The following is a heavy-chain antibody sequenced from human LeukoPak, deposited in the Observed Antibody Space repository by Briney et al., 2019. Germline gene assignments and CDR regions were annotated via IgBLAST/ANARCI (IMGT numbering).Heavy chain of an antibody. CDR2: VNPDSGDT. J-gene: IGHJ5*02. CDR3: TRDGVGLQYLDWPMYWFDP. V-gene: IGHV1-2*02. CDR1: GYTFTGYY. Sequence: ASVKVSCKASGYTFTGYYIHWVRQAPGQGLEWMGWVNPDSGDTNYAQRFQGRVTMTRDTSIATAYMELGRLTSDDTAVYYCTRDGVGLQYLDWPMYWFDPWGQGTLVTVSS. D-gene: IGHD3-9*01.